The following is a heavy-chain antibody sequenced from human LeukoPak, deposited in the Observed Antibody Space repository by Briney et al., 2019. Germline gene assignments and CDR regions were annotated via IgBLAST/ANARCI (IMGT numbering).Heavy chain of an antibody. CDR3: ARAVRLQPHFDY. J-gene: IGHJ4*02. D-gene: IGHD5-24*01. CDR1: GGSFSGYY. V-gene: IGHV4-34*01. CDR2: INHSGST. Sequence: SETLSLTCAVYGGSFSGYYWSWIRQPPGKGLEWIGEINHSGSTNYNPSLKSRVTISVDTSKNQFSLKLSSVTAADTAVYYCARAVRLQPHFDYWGQGTLVTVSS.